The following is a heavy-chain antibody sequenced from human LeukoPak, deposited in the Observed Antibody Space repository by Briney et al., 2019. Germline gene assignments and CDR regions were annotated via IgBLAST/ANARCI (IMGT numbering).Heavy chain of an antibody. CDR2: INPSGGST. V-gene: IGHV1-46*01. CDR3: ARDSYDGTYFLDY. J-gene: IGHJ4*02. Sequence: ASVKVSCKASGYTFSSYYMHWVRQAPGQGLEWMGIINPSGGSTSYAQKFQGRVTMTRDTSTSTVYMELSSLRSEDTAIYYCARDSYDGTYFLDYWGQGTLVTVSS. D-gene: IGHD1-1*01. CDR1: GYTFSSYY.